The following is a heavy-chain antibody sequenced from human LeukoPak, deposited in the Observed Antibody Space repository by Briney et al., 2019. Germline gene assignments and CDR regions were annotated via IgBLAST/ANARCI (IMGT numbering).Heavy chain of an antibody. CDR1: GFTFSSYG. J-gene: IGHJ4*02. D-gene: IGHD2-2*01. CDR2: ISYDGSNK. Sequence: GGSLRLSCAASGFTFSSYGMHWVRQAPGKGLEWVAVISYDGSNKYYADSVKGRFTISRDNSKNTLYLQMSSLRAEDTAVYYCAKDFPVPAALGGFDYWGQGTLVTVSS. V-gene: IGHV3-30*18. CDR3: AKDFPVPAALGGFDY.